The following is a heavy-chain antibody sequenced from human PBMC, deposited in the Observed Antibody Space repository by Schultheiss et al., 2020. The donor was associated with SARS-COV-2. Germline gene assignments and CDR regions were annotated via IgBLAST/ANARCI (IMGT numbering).Heavy chain of an antibody. CDR2: IYHTGST. J-gene: IGHJ4*02. Sequence: SQTLSLTCAVSGGSVSSSNWWSWIRQPPGKGLEWIGSIYHTGSTNYNPSLKSRVTISVDTSKNQFSLKLSSVTAADTAVYYCARGGAYGSGSYFDYWGQGTLVTVSS. CDR3: ARGGAYGSGSYFDY. V-gene: IGHV4-4*02. CDR1: GGSVSSSNW. D-gene: IGHD3-10*01.